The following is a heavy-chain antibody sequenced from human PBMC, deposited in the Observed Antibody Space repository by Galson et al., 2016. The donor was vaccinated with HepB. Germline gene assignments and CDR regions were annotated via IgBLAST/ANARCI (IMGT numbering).Heavy chain of an antibody. Sequence: LSLTCTVSGVSTSRNKYYWGWTRQPPGRGLEWIGSIYYSGTTYYNPSLKSRVTLSIDTSKNQFSLKLSSVTAADTAVYYCARRGQWLPDYWGQGTLVTVSS. D-gene: IGHD6-19*01. V-gene: IGHV4-39*01. CDR1: GVSTSRNKYY. CDR2: IYYSGTT. CDR3: ARRGQWLPDY. J-gene: IGHJ4*02.